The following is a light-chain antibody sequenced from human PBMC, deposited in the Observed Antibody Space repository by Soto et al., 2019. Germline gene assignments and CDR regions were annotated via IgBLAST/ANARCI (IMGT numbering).Light chain of an antibody. CDR1: SSDVGGYKY. CDR2: DVT. V-gene: IGLV2-14*01. J-gene: IGLJ1*01. CDR3: SSYTRSSSYV. Sequence: QSVLTQPASVSGSPRQSISISCTGTSSDVGGYKYVSCYQQHPDKAPILIIYDVTNRPSGISNRFSGSKSGNTASLTISGLLAEEEADYDCSSYTRSSSYVFGTGTKVTVL.